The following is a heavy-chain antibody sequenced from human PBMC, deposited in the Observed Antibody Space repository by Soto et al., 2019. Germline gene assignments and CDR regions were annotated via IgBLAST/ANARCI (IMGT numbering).Heavy chain of an antibody. CDR3: ARDRARQQLGEYFQH. D-gene: IGHD6-13*01. Sequence: QVQLVESGGGVVQPGRSLRLSCAASGFTFSSYAMHWVRQAPGKGPEWVAVISYDGSNKYYADSVKGRFTISRDNSKNTLYLQMNSLRAEDTAVYYCARDRARQQLGEYFQHWGQGTLVTVSS. J-gene: IGHJ1*01. CDR1: GFTFSSYA. V-gene: IGHV3-30-3*01. CDR2: ISYDGSNK.